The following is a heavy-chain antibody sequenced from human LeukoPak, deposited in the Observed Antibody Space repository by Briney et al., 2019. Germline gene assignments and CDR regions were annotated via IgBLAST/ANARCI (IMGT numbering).Heavy chain of an antibody. Sequence: GGSPRLSCAASGFTFSSYTMSWVRQAPGKGLEWVSSISGSGGSTYYADSVKGPFTISRDNSKNTLYLQINTLRAEDTAVYYCAKQWRGTGDAFDIWGQGTLVTVSS. J-gene: IGHJ3*02. CDR1: GFTFSSYT. CDR3: AKQWRGTGDAFDI. V-gene: IGHV3-23*01. CDR2: ISGSGGST. D-gene: IGHD3/OR15-3a*01.